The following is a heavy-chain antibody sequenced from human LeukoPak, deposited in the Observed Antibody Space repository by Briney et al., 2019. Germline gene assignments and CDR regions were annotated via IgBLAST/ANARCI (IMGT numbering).Heavy chain of an antibody. J-gene: IGHJ4*02. CDR2: IYSGGST. Sequence: GGSLRLSCAASGFTVSSNYMSWVRQAPGKGLEWVSLIYSGGSTYYADSVKGRFTISRDNSKNTLYLQMNSLRAEDTAVYYCAKDLMAAARTYYFDCWGQGTLVTVSS. V-gene: IGHV3-53*05. CDR1: GFTVSSNY. D-gene: IGHD6-13*01. CDR3: AKDLMAAARTYYFDC.